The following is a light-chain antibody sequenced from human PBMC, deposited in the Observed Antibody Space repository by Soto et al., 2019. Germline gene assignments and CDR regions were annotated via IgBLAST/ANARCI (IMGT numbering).Light chain of an antibody. CDR3: QQYGTSDMDT. CDR1: QSISSTH. V-gene: IGKV3-20*01. J-gene: IGKJ2*01. CDR2: GAS. Sequence: ETVLTQSPGTLSLSPGERATLSCRASQSISSTHLAWYQQKSGQAPRLLIYGASSRATGIPDRFSGSGSGTDFTLTITRLEPEDFAVYCCQQYGTSDMDTFGQGTKLEIK.